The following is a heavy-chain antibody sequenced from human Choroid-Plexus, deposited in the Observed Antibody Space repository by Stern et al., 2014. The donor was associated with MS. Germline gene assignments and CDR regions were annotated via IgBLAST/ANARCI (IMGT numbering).Heavy chain of an antibody. D-gene: IGHD2/OR15-2a*01. CDR2: VIYDGSNK. V-gene: IGHV3-30*18. CDR1: GFTLGSCA. J-gene: IGHJ5*02. Sequence: VQLVESGGGVVQPGRPLRLSCGASGFTLGSCAMHWVRQAPGTGLEWVAGVIYDGSNKYYADSVKGRFTISRDNSQNTLNMQMSSLRPEDTAVYYCAKDRQYLTYFFDHWGQGSLVTVSS. CDR3: AKDRQYLTYFFDH.